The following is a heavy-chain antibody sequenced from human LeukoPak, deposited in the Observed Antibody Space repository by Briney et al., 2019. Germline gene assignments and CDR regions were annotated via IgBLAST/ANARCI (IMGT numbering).Heavy chain of an antibody. CDR3: ARGFEVALDY. V-gene: IGHV4-59*01. J-gene: IGHJ4*02. CDR1: GGSISSYY. Sequence: SSETLSLTCTVSGGSISSYYWSWIRQPAGKGLEWIGYIYYSGSTNYNPSLKSRVTISVDTSKNQFSLRLSSVAAADTAVYYCARGFEVALDYWGQGTLVTVSS. D-gene: IGHD3-16*01. CDR2: IYYSGST.